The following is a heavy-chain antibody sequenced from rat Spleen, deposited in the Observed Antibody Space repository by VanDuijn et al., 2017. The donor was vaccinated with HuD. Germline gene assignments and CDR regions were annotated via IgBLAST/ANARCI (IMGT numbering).Heavy chain of an antibody. Sequence: EVQLVESGGGLVQPGRSLKLSCAASGFTFSDYGVAWVRQAPTKGLEWVATISTSGGSTYYRDSVKGRFTISRDNAKSTLYLQMNSLRSEDTATYYCTRGYYDGYPYFDYWGQGVMVTVSS. V-gene: IGHV5-29*01. J-gene: IGHJ2*01. D-gene: IGHD1-12*03. CDR2: ISTSGGST. CDR1: GFTFSDYG. CDR3: TRGYYDGYPYFDY.